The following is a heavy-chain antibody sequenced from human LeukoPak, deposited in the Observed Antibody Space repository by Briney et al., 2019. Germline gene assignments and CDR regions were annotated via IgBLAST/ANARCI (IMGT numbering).Heavy chain of an antibody. CDR3: ARGVVVAGGFASDY. J-gene: IGHJ4*02. D-gene: IGHD6-19*01. CDR2: IWYDGSNK. Sequence: SGGSLRLSCAASGFTFSSYGMHWVRQAPGKGLEWVAVIWYDGSNKYYADSVKGRFTISRDNSKNTLYLQMNSLRAEDTAVYYCARGVVVAGGFASDYWGQGTLVTVSS. CDR1: GFTFSSYG. V-gene: IGHV3-33*01.